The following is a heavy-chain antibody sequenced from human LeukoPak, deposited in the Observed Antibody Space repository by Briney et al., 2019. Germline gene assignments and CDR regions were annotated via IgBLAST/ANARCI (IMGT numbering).Heavy chain of an antibody. CDR1: GGSISSGDYY. J-gene: IGHJ6*03. CDR3: ARVAYYYYMDV. Sequence: SETLSLTCTVSGGSISSGDYYWSWIRQPPGKGLEWIGYIYYSGSTYYNPSLKSRVTISVDMSKNQFSLKLSSVTAADTAVYYCARVAYYYYMDVWGKGTTVTVSS. V-gene: IGHV4-30-4*01. CDR2: IYYSGST.